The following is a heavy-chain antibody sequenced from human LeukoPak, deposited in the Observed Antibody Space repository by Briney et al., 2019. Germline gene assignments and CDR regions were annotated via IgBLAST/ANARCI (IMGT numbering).Heavy chain of an antibody. CDR1: GYTFTSYD. CDR3: ARGRAIFGVVIQFDY. Sequence: ASVKVSCKASGYTFTSYDINWVRQATGQGLEWMGWMNPNSGNTGYAQKFQGRVTITRNTSISTAYMELSSLRSEDTAVYYCARGRAIFGVVIQFDYWGQGTLVTVPS. J-gene: IGHJ4*02. D-gene: IGHD3-3*01. V-gene: IGHV1-8*03. CDR2: MNPNSGNT.